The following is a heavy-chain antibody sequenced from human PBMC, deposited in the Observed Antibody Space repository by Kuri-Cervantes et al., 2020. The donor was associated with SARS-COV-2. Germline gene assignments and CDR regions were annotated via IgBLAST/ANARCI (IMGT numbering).Heavy chain of an antibody. J-gene: IGHJ4*02. V-gene: IGHV3-48*02. CDR2: ISSSSSTI. D-gene: IGHD3-10*01. Sequence: GGSLRLSCAASGFTFSDYYMNWVRQAPGKGLEWVSYISSSSSTIYYADSVKGRFTISRDNAKNSLYLQMNSLRDEDTAVYYCARDLALNYYGSGRFGYWGQGTLVTVSS. CDR1: GFTFSDYY. CDR3: ARDLALNYYGSGRFGY.